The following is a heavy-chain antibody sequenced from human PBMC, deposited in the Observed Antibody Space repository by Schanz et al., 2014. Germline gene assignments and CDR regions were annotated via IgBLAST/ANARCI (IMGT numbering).Heavy chain of an antibody. V-gene: IGHV1-18*04. D-gene: IGHD6-19*01. J-gene: IGHJ4*02. CDR3: ARGGYSSGWYDRDIAHFDY. Sequence: QVQLVQSGGEMKKPGASVKVSCKTSGYTFTNFYLHWVRQAPGQGLEWMGWISAYNGNTNYAQKLQGRVTMTTDTSTSTAYMELRSLRSDDTAVYYCARGGYSSGWYDRDIAHFDYWGQGTLVTVSS. CDR2: ISAYNGNT. CDR1: GYTFTNFY.